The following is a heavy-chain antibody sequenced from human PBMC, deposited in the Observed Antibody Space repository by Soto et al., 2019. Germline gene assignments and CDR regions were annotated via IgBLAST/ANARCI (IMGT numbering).Heavy chain of an antibody. CDR3: ARGTVTKVANWFDP. Sequence: ASETLSLTCTVSGGSISSGGYYWSWIRQHPGKGLEWIGYIYYSGSTYYNPSLKSRVTISVDTSKNQFSLKLSSVTAADTAVYYCARGTVTKVANWFDPWGQGTLVTVSS. D-gene: IGHD4-4*01. CDR2: IYYSGST. J-gene: IGHJ5*02. V-gene: IGHV4-31*03. CDR1: GGSISSGGYY.